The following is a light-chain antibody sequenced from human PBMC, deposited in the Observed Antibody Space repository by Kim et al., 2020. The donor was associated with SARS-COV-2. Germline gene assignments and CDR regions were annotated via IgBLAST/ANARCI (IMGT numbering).Light chain of an antibody. CDR1: QSVSTY. V-gene: IGKV3-11*01. Sequence: EIFLTQSPATLSLSPGERATLSCRASQSVSTYLAWYQQKLGQAPRLLIYDAINRATGIPARFSGSGSGTDLTLTISSLEPEDFAVYYCQQRSNWPPGLTLGRGTKVDIK. J-gene: IGKJ4*01. CDR3: QQRSNWPPGLT. CDR2: DAI.